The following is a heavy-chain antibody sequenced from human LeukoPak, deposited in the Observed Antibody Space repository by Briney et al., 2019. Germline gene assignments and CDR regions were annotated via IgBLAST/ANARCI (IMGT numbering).Heavy chain of an antibody. CDR3: ARDDGSRAFDI. Sequence: SETLSLTCTVSGDSISSYYWMWIPQPAGKGLEWVGRIYSSGSTNYNPSLKSRVTMSVDTSKNQCSLKLSSVTAADTAVYYCARDDGSRAFDIWGQGTVVTVSS. D-gene: IGHD6-13*01. J-gene: IGHJ3*02. CDR1: GDSISSYY. CDR2: IYSSGST. V-gene: IGHV4-4*07.